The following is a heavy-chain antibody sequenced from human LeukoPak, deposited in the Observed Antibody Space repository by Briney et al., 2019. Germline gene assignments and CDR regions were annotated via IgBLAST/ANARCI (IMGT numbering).Heavy chain of an antibody. V-gene: IGHV3-30*04. D-gene: IGHD2-2*01. CDR1: GFTFSSYA. CDR2: ISYDGSNK. CDR3: ARESPAARGVFDY. J-gene: IGHJ4*02. Sequence: GRSLRLSCAASGFTFSSYAMHWVRQAPGKGLEWVAVISYDGSNKYYADSVKGRFTISRDNSKNTLYLQMNSLRAEDTAVYYCARESPAARGVFDYWGQGTLVTVSS.